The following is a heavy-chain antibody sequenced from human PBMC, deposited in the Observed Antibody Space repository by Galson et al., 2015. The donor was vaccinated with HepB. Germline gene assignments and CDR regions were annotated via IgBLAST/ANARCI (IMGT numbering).Heavy chain of an antibody. CDR2: ISYDGSNK. CDR1: GFTFRSYA. Sequence: SLRLSCAASGFTFRSYAVHWVRQAPGKGLEWVAVISYDGSNKSYADSVKGRFTISRDNSKNTLYLQMNSLRAEDTAVYYCARDRALGAGTFDYWGQGTLVTVSS. V-gene: IGHV3-30-3*01. J-gene: IGHJ4*02. D-gene: IGHD6-19*01. CDR3: ARDRALGAGTFDY.